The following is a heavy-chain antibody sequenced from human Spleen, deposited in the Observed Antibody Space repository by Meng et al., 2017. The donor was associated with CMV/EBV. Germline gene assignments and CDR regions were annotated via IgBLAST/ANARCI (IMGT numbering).Heavy chain of an antibody. CDR1: GFTVSRNY. CDR2: IYRDGSA. J-gene: IGHJ4*02. D-gene: IGHD3-10*01. Sequence: GESLKISCAASGFTVSRNYMSWVRQAPGKGLDWVSVIYRDGSAYYAESVKGRFTISRDNSRNTLYLQMSSLRPEDTAVYYCARDYRGPLGYWGQGTLVTVSS. V-gene: IGHV3-66*02. CDR3: ARDYRGPLGY.